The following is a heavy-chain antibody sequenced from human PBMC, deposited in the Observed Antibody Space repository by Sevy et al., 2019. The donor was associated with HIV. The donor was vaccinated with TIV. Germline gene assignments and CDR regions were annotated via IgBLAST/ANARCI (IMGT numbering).Heavy chain of an antibody. D-gene: IGHD1-7*01. CDR3: ARDSSWNYDSYFYGMDV. J-gene: IGHJ6*02. Sequence: GGSLRLSCAASGFSFSGYNMNWVRQAPGNGLEWVSYLSSSTSTIHYADSVKGRFTISRDNAKNSLFLQMNSLRDEDTAVYYCARDSSWNYDSYFYGMDVWGQGTTVTVSS. CDR1: GFSFSGYN. CDR2: LSSSTSTI. V-gene: IGHV3-48*02.